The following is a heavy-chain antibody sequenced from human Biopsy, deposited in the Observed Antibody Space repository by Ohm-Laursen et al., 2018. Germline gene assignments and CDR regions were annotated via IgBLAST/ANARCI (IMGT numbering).Heavy chain of an antibody. V-gene: IGHV3-72*01. Sequence: SLRLSCAASVFSFSDNYMDWVRQAPGTGLEWVGRISDKANSYTTDYAASVKGRFTISRDDSKNSLYLQMNSLKTEDTALYYCARAGRYCSGGGCYSWFDSWGQGTLVTVSS. CDR1: VFSFSDNY. J-gene: IGHJ5*01. D-gene: IGHD2-15*01. CDR2: ISDKANSYTT. CDR3: ARAGRYCSGGGCYSWFDS.